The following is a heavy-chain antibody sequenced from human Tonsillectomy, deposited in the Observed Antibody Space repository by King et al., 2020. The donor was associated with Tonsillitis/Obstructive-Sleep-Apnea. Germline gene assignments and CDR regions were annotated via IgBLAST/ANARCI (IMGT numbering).Heavy chain of an antibody. Sequence: VQLMESGGGLVQPGGSLRLSCAASGFTFSSYAMSWVRQAPGKGLEWVSAISGSGGSTYYADSVKGRFTISRDNSKNTLYLQMNSLSAEDTAVYYCAKCVVDIVVVVAVDWYFDLWGRGTLVTVSS. CDR2: ISGSGGST. CDR3: AKCVVDIVVVVAVDWYFDL. J-gene: IGHJ2*01. D-gene: IGHD2-15*01. V-gene: IGHV3-23*01. CDR1: GFTFSSYA.